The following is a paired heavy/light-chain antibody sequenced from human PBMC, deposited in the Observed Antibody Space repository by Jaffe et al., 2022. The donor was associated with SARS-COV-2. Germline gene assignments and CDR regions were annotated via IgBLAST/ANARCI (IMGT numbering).Light chain of an antibody. CDR1: QGINNF. CDR2: DAS. Sequence: DVQMTQSPSSLSASVGDRVTITCQASQGINNFLNWYQQKPGKAPKLLIYDASNLETGVPSRFSGSGSGTDFTFTISSLQPEDIATYYCQQYDNFPPTFGGGTKVEIK. CDR3: QQYDNFPPT. J-gene: IGKJ4*01. V-gene: IGKV1-33*01.
Heavy chain of an antibody. CDR1: GFTFSSYA. V-gene: IGHV3-23*01. CDR3: AKVKKLDSSGYYYPDWYFDL. J-gene: IGHJ2*01. CDR2: IGGRGGTT. D-gene: IGHD3-22*01. Sequence: EVQLLESGGGLVQPGGSLRLSCAASGFTFSSYAMSWVRQAPGKGLEWVSGIGGRGGTTYTAGSVKGRFSISRDNSENTVYLQMNSLRAEDTAVYYCAKVKKLDSSGYYYPDWYFDLWGRGTLVTVSS.